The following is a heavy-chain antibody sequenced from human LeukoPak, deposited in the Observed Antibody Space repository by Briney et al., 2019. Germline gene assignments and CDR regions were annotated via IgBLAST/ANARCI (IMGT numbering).Heavy chain of an antibody. V-gene: IGHV3-7*05. J-gene: IGHJ4*02. CDR2: IKQDGSEK. Sequence: GVSLRLSCAASGFTFSSYWMSWVRQAPGKGLEWVANIKQDGSEKYYVDSVKGRFTISRDNAKNSLYLQMNSLRAEDTAVYYCARDQRYCSSSSCPWEPFDYWGQGTLVTV. D-gene: IGHD2-2*01. CDR3: ARDQRYCSSSSCPWEPFDY. CDR1: GFTFSSYW.